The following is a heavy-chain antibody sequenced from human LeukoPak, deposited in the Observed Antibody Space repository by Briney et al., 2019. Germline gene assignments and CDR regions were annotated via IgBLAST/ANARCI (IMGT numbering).Heavy chain of an antibody. CDR2: IIPIFGTA. D-gene: IGHD3-10*01. J-gene: IGHJ4*02. V-gene: IGHV1-69*05. CDR1: GGTFSSYA. Sequence: SVKVSCKAPGGTFSSYAISWVRQAPGQGLEWMGGIIPIFGTANYAQKFQGRVTITTDESTSTAYMELSSLRSEDTAVYYCARVGTTMVRGVTQYYFDYWGQGTLVTVSS. CDR3: ARVGTTMVRGVTQYYFDY.